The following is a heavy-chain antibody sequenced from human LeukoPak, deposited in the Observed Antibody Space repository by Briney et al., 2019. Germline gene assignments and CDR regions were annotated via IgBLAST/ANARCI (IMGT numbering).Heavy chain of an antibody. J-gene: IGHJ4*02. Sequence: SETLSLTCAVYGGSFSGYYWSWIRQPPGRGLEWIGEINHSGSTNYNPSLKSRVTISVDTSKNQFSLKLSSVTAADTAVYYCARGTMTTVTYYFDYWGQGTLVTVSS. CDR3: ARGTMTTVTYYFDY. CDR2: INHSGST. CDR1: GGSFSGYY. V-gene: IGHV4-34*01. D-gene: IGHD4-17*01.